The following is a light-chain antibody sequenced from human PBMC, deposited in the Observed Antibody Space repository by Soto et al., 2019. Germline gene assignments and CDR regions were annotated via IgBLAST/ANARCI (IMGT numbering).Light chain of an antibody. CDR3: SSYASNSPVV. CDR1: SSDVGGYNW. J-gene: IGLJ2*01. Sequence: QSALTQPASVSGSPGQSITISCAGTSSDVGGYNWVSWYQQHPGKAPKLMIYDVSDRPSGVSNRFSGSKSGNTASLTISGLQAEDEADYYCSSYASNSPVVFGGGTKLTVL. CDR2: DVS. V-gene: IGLV2-14*01.